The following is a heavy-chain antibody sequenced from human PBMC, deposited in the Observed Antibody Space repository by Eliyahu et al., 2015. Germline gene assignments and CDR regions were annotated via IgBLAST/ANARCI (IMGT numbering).Heavy chain of an antibody. D-gene: IGHD3-9*01. CDR3: ASLYDRAAHTTFDY. Sequence: EVQLVESGGGLVQPGGSLRLSCEVSGPTVSSNYMSWVRQAPGKGLEWVSVIYSDGSAYYADSVKGRVTISRDHFKNTLYLQMNSLRAEDTAVYYCASLYDRAAHTTFDYWGQGTLVTVSS. V-gene: IGHV3-66*01. J-gene: IGHJ4*02. CDR1: GPTVSSNY. CDR2: IYSDGSA.